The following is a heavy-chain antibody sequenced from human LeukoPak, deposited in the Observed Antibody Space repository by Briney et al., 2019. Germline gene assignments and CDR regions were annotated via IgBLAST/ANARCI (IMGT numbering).Heavy chain of an antibody. D-gene: IGHD2-15*01. CDR3: AKRPVVGDYYYYMDV. CDR2: ISGSGGST. J-gene: IGHJ6*03. Sequence: GRSLRLSCGASGFTFKNYAMHWVRQAPGKGLEWVAGISGSGGSTYYADSVKGRFTISRDNSKNTLYLQMNSLRAEDTAVYYCAKRPVVGDYYYYMDVWGKGTTVTVSS. CDR1: GFTFKNYA. V-gene: IGHV3-23*01.